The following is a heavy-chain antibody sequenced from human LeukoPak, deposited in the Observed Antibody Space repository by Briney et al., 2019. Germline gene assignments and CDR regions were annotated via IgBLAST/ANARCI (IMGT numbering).Heavy chain of an antibody. V-gene: IGHV3-23*01. CDR3: AKEDSSGWYSGHYNWFDP. J-gene: IGHJ5*02. Sequence: PGGSLRLSCAASGFTFSSYAMSWVRQAPGKGLEWVSAISGSGGSTYYADSVKGRFTISRDNSKNTLYLQMNSLRAEDTAVYYCAKEDSSGWYSGHYNWFDPWGQGTLVTVSS. D-gene: IGHD6-19*01. CDR1: GFTFSSYA. CDR2: ISGSGGST.